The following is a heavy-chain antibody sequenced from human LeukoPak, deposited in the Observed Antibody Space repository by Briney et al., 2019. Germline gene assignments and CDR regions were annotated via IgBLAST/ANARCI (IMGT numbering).Heavy chain of an antibody. CDR1: GFTFGDYA. D-gene: IGHD6-19*01. CDR3: TRSPYSSGWHEAVRGN. CDR2: IRSKAYGGTT. Sequence: GGSLRLSCTASGFTFGDYAMSWVRQAPGKGLEWVGFIRSKAYGGTTEYAASVKGRFSISRDDSKSIAYLQINSLKTEDTAVYYCTRSPYSSGWHEAVRGNWGQGTLVTASS. J-gene: IGHJ4*02. V-gene: IGHV3-49*04.